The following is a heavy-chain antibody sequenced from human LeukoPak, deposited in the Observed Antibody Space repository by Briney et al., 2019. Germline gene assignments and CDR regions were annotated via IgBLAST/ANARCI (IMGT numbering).Heavy chain of an antibody. J-gene: IGHJ4*02. Sequence: GGSLRLSCAASGFTFSTYAMTWVRQAPGKGLEWVSSISKTDGSTYYADSVKGRFTISRDNSKNTLYLQMNSLRAEDTAVYYCAKDLYGDYGGLDYWGQGTRVTVSS. D-gene: IGHD4-17*01. V-gene: IGHV3-23*01. CDR1: GFTFSTYA. CDR2: ISKTDGST. CDR3: AKDLYGDYGGLDY.